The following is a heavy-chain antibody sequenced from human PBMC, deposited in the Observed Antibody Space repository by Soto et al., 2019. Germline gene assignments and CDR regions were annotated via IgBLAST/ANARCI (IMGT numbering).Heavy chain of an antibody. V-gene: IGHV4-4*07. CDR3: ARDNIVSKGYGMDV. J-gene: IGHJ6*02. D-gene: IGHD5-12*01. Sequence: QVQLQESGPGLVKPSETLSLTCTVSGASISNAYWSWIRQAAGKRLEWIGRIHSSGTFNYNPSLKSRVSISRDTSKNQISLKLSSVTAADTGVYYCARDNIVSKGYGMDVWGQGTTVTVSS. CDR1: GASISNAY. CDR2: IHSSGTF.